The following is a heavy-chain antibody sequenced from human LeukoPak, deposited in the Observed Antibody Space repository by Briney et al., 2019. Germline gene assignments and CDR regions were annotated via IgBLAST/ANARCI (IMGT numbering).Heavy chain of an antibody. CDR2: IYYSGST. J-gene: IGHJ4*02. V-gene: IGHV4-39*07. CDR1: GGSISSSSYY. CDR3: ARDGRVDYGDYTFDY. Sequence: PSETLSLTCTVSGGSISSSSYYWGWIRQPPGKGLEWIGSIYYSGSTYYNPSLKSRVTISVDTSKNQFSLKLSSVTAADTAVYYCARDGRVDYGDYTFDYWGQGTLVTVSS. D-gene: IGHD4-17*01.